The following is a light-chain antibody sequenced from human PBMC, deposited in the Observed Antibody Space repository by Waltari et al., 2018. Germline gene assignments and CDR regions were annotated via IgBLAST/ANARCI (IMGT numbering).Light chain of an antibody. J-gene: IGLJ2*01. CDR1: GSNLGAGSD. CDR2: GTS. V-gene: IGLV1-40*01. CDR3: QSYDTSLSVV. Sequence: QSVLTQPPSVSGAPGQRVSIPCTGRGSNLGAGSDVHWYQQHPGKAPKLLIYGTSTRPPGVPDRFFGSQSGTSASLAITALQAEDEAEYYCQSYDTSLSVVFGGGTKLTVL.